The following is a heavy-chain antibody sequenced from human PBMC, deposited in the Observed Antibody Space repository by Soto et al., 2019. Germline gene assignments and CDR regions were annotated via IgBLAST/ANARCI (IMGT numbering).Heavy chain of an antibody. J-gene: IGHJ4*02. Sequence: LTCVASGFIISIFGMHWVRQAPGKGLEWVAVISSDEKIKQYADSVRGRFAISRDNSKNTLYLQMTSLRAEDTAIYYCARGLRSVLDYWGQGTLVTVSS. CDR1: GFIISIFG. CDR3: ARGLRSVLDY. D-gene: IGHD6-6*01. CDR2: ISSDEKIK. V-gene: IGHV3-33*01.